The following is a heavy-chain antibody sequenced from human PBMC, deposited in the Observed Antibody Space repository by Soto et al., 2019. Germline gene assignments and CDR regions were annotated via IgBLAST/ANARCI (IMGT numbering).Heavy chain of an antibody. CDR3: ARDQAAHVDTAMDFDY. CDR2: IIPIFGTA. V-gene: IGHV1-69*01. J-gene: IGHJ4*02. Sequence: QVQLVQSGAEVKKPGSSVKVSCKASGGTFSSYAISWVRQAPGQGLEWMGGIIPIFGTANYAQKFQGRVTITADESTSTDYMELSSLRSEDKAVYYCARDQAAHVDTAMDFDYWGQGTLVTVSS. CDR1: GGTFSSYA. D-gene: IGHD5-18*01.